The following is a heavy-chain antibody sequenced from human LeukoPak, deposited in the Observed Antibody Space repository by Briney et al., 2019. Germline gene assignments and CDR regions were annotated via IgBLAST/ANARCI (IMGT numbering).Heavy chain of an antibody. D-gene: IGHD1-7*01. CDR3: ARDLRVDETTRGLDY. CDR2: VYTVGRT. Sequence: GSLRLSCAPSGFLVTSHSMNWVRQAPGKGLEWVSTVYTVGRTFYADSVRGRMTVSRDISRNTLYLHMDSLRVEDTAVYYCARDLRVDETTRGLDYWGRGALVTVSS. V-gene: IGHV3-66*01. J-gene: IGHJ4*02. CDR1: GFLVTSHS.